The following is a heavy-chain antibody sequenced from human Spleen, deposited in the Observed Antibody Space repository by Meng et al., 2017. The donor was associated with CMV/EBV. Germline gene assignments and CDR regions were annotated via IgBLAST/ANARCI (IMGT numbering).Heavy chain of an antibody. Sequence: GGSLRLSCAGSGFTFSSYWMHWVRQAPGRGLVWVSRINTDGSSTDYADSVKGRFTISRDNAKNTLYLQMHSLRAEDTAVYYCARDRGADNWFDPWGQGTLVTVSS. CDR2: INTDGSST. D-gene: IGHD3-10*01. CDR3: ARDRGADNWFDP. J-gene: IGHJ5*02. V-gene: IGHV3-74*01. CDR1: GFTFSSYW.